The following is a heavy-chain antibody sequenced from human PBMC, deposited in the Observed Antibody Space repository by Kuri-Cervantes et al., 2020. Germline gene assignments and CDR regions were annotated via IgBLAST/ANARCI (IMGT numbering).Heavy chain of an antibody. Sequence: GSLRLSCTVSGGSISSYYWSWIRQPPGKGLEWIGYIYYSGSTNYSPSLKRRVTISVDTSKNQFSLKLSSVTAADTAVYYCARGLYSSGWYGGGDWFDPWGQGTLVTVSS. V-gene: IGHV4-59*01. CDR3: ARGLYSSGWYGGGDWFDP. CDR2: IYYSGST. J-gene: IGHJ5*02. CDR1: GGSISSYY. D-gene: IGHD6-19*01.